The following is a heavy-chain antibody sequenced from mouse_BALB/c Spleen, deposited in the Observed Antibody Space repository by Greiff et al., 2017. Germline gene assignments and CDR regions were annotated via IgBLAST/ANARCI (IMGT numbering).Heavy chain of an antibody. CDR1: GYSITSDYA. Sequence: EVQLQESGPGLVKPSQSLSLTCTVTGYSITSDYAWNWIRQFPGNKLEWMGYISYSGSTSYNPSLKSRISITRDTSKNQFFLQLNSVTTEDTATYYCARRALYYDYDETWFAYWGQGTLVTVSA. CDR2: ISYSGST. D-gene: IGHD2-4*01. J-gene: IGHJ3*01. CDR3: ARRALYYDYDETWFAY. V-gene: IGHV3-2*02.